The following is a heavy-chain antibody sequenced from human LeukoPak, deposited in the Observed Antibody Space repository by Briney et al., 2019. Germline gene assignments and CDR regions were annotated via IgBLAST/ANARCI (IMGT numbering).Heavy chain of an antibody. D-gene: IGHD2-15*01. CDR2: INSDGSST. V-gene: IGHV3-74*01. CDR1: GFTFSSYW. J-gene: IGHJ4*02. CDR3: ARECSGGSCYEIDY. Sequence: GGSLRLSCAASGFTFSSYWMHWVRQAPGKGLVWVSRINSDGSSTSYADSVKGRFTISRDNAKNTLYLQMNSLRAEDTAVYYCARECSGGSCYEIDYWGQGTLVTVSS.